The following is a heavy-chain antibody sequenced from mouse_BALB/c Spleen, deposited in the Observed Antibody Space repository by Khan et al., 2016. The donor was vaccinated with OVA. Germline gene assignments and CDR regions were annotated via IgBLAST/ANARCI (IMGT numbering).Heavy chain of an antibody. V-gene: IGHV5-6*01. CDR3: TRLPYYYDSEGFAY. Sequence: EVELVESGGDLVKPGGSLKLSCAASGFTFSTYGMSWVRQTPDKRLEWVATVSTGGSYTYYPDSVKGRFTISRDNAKNTLYLQMSGLKSEDTAMFYGTRLPYYYDSEGFAYWGQGTLVTVSA. J-gene: IGHJ3*01. CDR1: GFTFSTYG. D-gene: IGHD1-1*01. CDR2: VSTGGSYT.